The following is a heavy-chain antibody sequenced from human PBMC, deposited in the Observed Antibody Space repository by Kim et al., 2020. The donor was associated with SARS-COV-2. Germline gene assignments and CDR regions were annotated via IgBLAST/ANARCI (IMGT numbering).Heavy chain of an antibody. CDR1: GLTFSSYW. V-gene: IGHV3-74*01. J-gene: IGHJ4*02. CDR2: IDTEGSTT. Sequence: GGSLRLSCAASGLTFSSYWMHWVRQVSVRGLVWVSGIDTEGSTTVYASSVKGRFTISRDNAKNMVYLQMDSLRAEDTAVYFCATSRTYDYWGQGTLVTVSS. CDR3: ATSRTYDY. D-gene: IGHD2-2*01.